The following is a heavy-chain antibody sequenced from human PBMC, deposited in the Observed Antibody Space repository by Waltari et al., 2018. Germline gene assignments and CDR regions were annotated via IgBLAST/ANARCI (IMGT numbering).Heavy chain of an antibody. CDR2: INPNSGDT. Sequence: QVQLVQSGAEVKKPGASMKVSCKASGYPFPGHYIPWVRQAPGHGLEWMGWINPNSGDTKYAQKFQCRVTMTRDTSMSTAYMEVSSLRSVDTAVYYCARGRTGISGRPFYWGQGTLVPVSS. CDR1: GYPFPGHY. D-gene: IGHD6-6*01. V-gene: IGHV1-2*02. CDR3: ARGRTGISGRPFY. J-gene: IGHJ4*02.